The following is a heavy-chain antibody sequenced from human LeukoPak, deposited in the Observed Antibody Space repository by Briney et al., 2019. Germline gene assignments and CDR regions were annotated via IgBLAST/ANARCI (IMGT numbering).Heavy chain of an antibody. CDR1: GFTFSSYI. Sequence: SGGSLRLSCAASGFTFSSYIMNWVRQVPGKGLEWVSYISSSSSTIYYADSVKGRFTISRDNAKNSLYLQMNSLRAEDTAVYYCARDSSSVVDPWGQGTLVTVSS. CDR2: ISSSSSTI. V-gene: IGHV3-48*01. D-gene: IGHD6-6*01. J-gene: IGHJ5*02. CDR3: ARDSSSVVDP.